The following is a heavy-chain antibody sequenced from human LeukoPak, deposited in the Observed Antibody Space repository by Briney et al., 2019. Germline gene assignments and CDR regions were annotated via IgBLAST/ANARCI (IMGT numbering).Heavy chain of an antibody. Sequence: GGSLRLSCAAPGFTFSSYWMSWVRQAPGKGLEWVANIKQDGSEKYYVDSVKGRFTISRDNAKNSLYLQMNSLRAEDTAVYYCAREVDYGDYQFDYWGQGTLVTVSS. J-gene: IGHJ4*02. D-gene: IGHD4-17*01. CDR1: GFTFSSYW. CDR3: AREVDYGDYQFDY. CDR2: IKQDGSEK. V-gene: IGHV3-7*01.